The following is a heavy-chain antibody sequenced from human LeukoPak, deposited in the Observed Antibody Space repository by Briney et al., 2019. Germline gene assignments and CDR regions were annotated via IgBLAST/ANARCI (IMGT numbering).Heavy chain of an antibody. CDR1: GFTFDDYA. V-gene: IGHV3-9*01. CDR3: AKDMIWRVYGSGSYGMDV. J-gene: IGHJ6*02. D-gene: IGHD3-10*01. CDR2: ISWNSGSI. Sequence: GRSLRLSCAASGFTFDDYAMHWVRQAPGKGLEWVSGISWNSGSIGYADPVKGRFTISRDNAKNSLYLQMNSLRAEDTALYYCAKDMIWRVYGSGSYGMDVWGQGTTVTVSS.